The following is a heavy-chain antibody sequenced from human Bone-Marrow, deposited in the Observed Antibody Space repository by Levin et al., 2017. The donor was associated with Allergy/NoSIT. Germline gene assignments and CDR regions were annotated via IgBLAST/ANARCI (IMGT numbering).Heavy chain of an antibody. D-gene: IGHD1-20*01. Sequence: GESLKISCQASGYTFTGYYMHWVRQAPGQGLEWMGWINPNSGGTNYAQKFQGRVTMTRDTSISTAYMELSRLTSDDTAVYYCARVTVGARFPMDVWGHGTMVTVSS. J-gene: IGHJ6*02. CDR3: ARVTVGARFPMDV. CDR1: GYTFTGYY. V-gene: IGHV1-2*02. CDR2: INPNSGGT.